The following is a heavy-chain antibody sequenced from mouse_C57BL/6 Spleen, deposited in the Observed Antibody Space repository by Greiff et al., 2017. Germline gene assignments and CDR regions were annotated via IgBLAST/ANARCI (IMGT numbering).Heavy chain of an antibody. Sequence: EVKLQESGPGLVKPSQSLSLTCSVTGYSITSGYYWNWIRQFPGNKLEWMGYISYDGSNNYNPSLKNRISITRDTSKNQFFLKLNSVTTEDTATYYCARDYYYGSSYVEDGYFDVWGTGTTVTVSS. J-gene: IGHJ1*03. CDR3: ARDYYYGSSYVEDGYFDV. CDR2: ISYDGSN. D-gene: IGHD1-1*01. V-gene: IGHV3-6*01. CDR1: GYSITSGYY.